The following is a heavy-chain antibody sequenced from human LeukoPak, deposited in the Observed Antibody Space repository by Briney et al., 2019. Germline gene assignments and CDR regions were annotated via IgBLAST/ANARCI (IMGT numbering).Heavy chain of an antibody. Sequence: GGSLRLSCAASGFTFSSYAMSWVRQAPGKGLQWVSTVSGSGAGTFYGDSVKGRFTISRDNSNNTLFLQMHSLSADDTAVYFCAKGPRAGLRYWYFDLWGRGSLVTVSS. CDR1: GFTFSSYA. V-gene: IGHV3-23*01. CDR3: AKGPRAGLRYWYFDL. D-gene: IGHD2-21*02. J-gene: IGHJ2*01. CDR2: VSGSGAGT.